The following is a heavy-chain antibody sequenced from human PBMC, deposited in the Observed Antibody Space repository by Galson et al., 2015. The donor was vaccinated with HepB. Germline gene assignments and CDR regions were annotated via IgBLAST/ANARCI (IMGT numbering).Heavy chain of an antibody. J-gene: IGHJ6*02. CDR2: IYPGDSDT. Sequence: GAEVKKPGESLKISCKGSGYSFASYWIGWVRQMPGKGLEWMGIIYPGDSDTRYSPSFQGQVTISADKSISTAYLQWSSLKASDTAMDYCARGGALVATPGDYGMDVWGQGTTVTVSS. D-gene: IGHD5-12*01. CDR1: GYSFASYW. CDR3: ARGGALVATPGDYGMDV. V-gene: IGHV5-51*01.